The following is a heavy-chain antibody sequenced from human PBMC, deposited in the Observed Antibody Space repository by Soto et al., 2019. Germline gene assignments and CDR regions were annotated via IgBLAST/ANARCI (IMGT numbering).Heavy chain of an antibody. CDR2: ISGSGGST. CDR3: ARAGYSSSWYSY. CDR1: GFTFSSYA. V-gene: IGHV3-23*01. J-gene: IGHJ4*02. D-gene: IGHD6-13*01. Sequence: HPGGSLRLSCAASGFTFSSYAMSWVRQAPGKGLEWVSVISGSGGSTYYADSVKGRFTISRDNSKNTLYLQMNSLRAEDTAVYYCARAGYSSSWYSYWGQGTLVTVSS.